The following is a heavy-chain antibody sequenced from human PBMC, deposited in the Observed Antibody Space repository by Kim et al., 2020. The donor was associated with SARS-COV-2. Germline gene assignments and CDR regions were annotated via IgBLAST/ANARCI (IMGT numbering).Heavy chain of an antibody. CDR3: ARGGDYGDYMDAFVI. V-gene: IGHV3-33*08. J-gene: IGHJ3*02. D-gene: IGHD4-17*01. CDR1: GFTFSSNG. CDR2: IWYDGSNK. Sequence: GGSLRLSCAASGFTFSSNGMSWVRQAPGKGLEWVAVIWYDGSNKYYADSVKGRFTISRDNSKNTLYLQMNSLRAEDTAVYYCARGGDYGDYMDAFVIWGPRTMVTVSS.